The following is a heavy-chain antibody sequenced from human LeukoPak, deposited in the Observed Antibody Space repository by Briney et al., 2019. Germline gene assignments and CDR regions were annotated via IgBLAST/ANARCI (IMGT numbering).Heavy chain of an antibody. D-gene: IGHD5-12*01. V-gene: IGHV3-23*01. Sequence: PGGSLRLSCAASGFTFSSYAMSWVRQAPGKGLEWVSAISGSGGSTYYADSVKGRFTISRDNSKNTLYLQMNSLRPEDTAVYYCARYSGRWTFGYYFDYWGQGTLVTVSS. CDR1: GFTFSSYA. CDR3: ARYSGRWTFGYYFDY. CDR2: ISGSGGST. J-gene: IGHJ4*02.